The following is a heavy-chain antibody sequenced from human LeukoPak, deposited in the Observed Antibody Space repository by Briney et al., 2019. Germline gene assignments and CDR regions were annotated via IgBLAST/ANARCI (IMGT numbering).Heavy chain of an antibody. CDR1: GYTFTSYG. D-gene: IGHD3-10*01. J-gene: IGHJ5*02. CDR2: INAYNGDT. V-gene: IGHV1-18*01. Sequence: ASVKVSCKASGYTFTSYGISWVRQAPGQGLEGMGWINAYNGDTDYAQNLQGRLTMTTETSTSTAYMELRSLRSDDTAVYYCARDGSGVWFDPWGQGTLLTVSS. CDR3: ARDGSGVWFDP.